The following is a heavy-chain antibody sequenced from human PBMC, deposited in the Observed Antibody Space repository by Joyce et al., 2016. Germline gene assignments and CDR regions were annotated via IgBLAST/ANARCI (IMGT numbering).Heavy chain of an antibody. CDR1: GGSISRSPNY. D-gene: IGHD3-16*01. Sequence: LQLQESGPGLVRPTETLSLTCTVSGGSISRSPNYWGWIRQPPGKGLEWIGSINYSGSAYYSPSLRSRVTISVDTSKNHFSLKLSSVTAADTAVYYCARHPHYFYYFEYWGQGTLVTVSS. CDR2: INYSGSA. CDR3: ARHPHYFYYFEY. V-gene: IGHV4-39*01. J-gene: IGHJ4*02.